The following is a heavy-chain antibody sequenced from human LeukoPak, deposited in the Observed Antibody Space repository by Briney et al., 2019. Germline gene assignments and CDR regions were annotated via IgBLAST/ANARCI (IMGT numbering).Heavy chain of an antibody. CDR3: AKDVGGNAPRAFDI. D-gene: IGHD4-23*01. V-gene: IGHV3-43*02. Sequence: RGSLRLSCAASGFTFDDYAMHWVRQAPGKGLEWVSLISGDGGSTYYADSVKGRFTISRDNSKNSLYLQMNSLRTEDTALYYCAKDVGGNAPRAFDIWGQGTMVTVSS. CDR1: GFTFDDYA. J-gene: IGHJ3*02. CDR2: ISGDGGST.